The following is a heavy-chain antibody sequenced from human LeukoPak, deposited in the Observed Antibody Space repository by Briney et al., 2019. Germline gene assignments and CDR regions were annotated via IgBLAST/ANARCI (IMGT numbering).Heavy chain of an antibody. V-gene: IGHV4-39*07. CDR1: GGSLSSSSYY. CDR2: IFYSGST. J-gene: IGHJ4*02. Sequence: SETLSLTCTVSGGSLSSSSYYWGWIRQPPGKGLEWIGSIFYSGSTYYNPSLKSRVTISVDTSKNQFSLKLSSVTAADTAVYYCARSGTYCGGDCYQLDYWGQGTLVTVSS. D-gene: IGHD2-21*01. CDR3: ARSGTYCGGDCYQLDY.